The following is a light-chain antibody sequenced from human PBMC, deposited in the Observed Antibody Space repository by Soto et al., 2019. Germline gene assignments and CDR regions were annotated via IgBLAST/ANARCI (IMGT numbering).Light chain of an antibody. V-gene: IGLV1-47*01. CDR1: TSNIGSNY. CDR2: RNN. Sequence: QSVLTQPPSASGTPGQGVTISCSGSTSNIGSNYVYWYQQLPGTAPKLLIYRNNQRPSGVPDRFSGSKSGTSASLAISGLRSDDEADYYCQSYDRSLSGSFFGTGTKLTVL. J-gene: IGLJ1*01. CDR3: QSYDRSLSGSF.